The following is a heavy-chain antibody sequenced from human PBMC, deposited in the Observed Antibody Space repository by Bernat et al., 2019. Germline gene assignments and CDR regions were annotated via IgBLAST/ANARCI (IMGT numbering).Heavy chain of an antibody. CDR3: AKESYSSGWGGYYYYYGMDV. J-gene: IGHJ6*02. CDR1: GFTFSSYA. Sequence: QVQLVESGGGVVQPGRSLRLSCAASGFTFSSYAMHWVRQAPGKGLEWVAVISYDGSNKYYADSVKGRFTISRDNSKNTLYLQMNSLRAEDTAVYYCAKESYSSGWGGYYYYYGMDVWGQGTTVTVSS. CDR2: ISYDGSNK. V-gene: IGHV3-30-3*01. D-gene: IGHD6-19*01.